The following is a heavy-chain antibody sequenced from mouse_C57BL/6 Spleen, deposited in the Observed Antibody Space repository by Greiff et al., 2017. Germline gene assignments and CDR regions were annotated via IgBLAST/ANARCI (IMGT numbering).Heavy chain of an antibody. CDR2: ISYDGSN. CDR1: GYSITSGYY. J-gene: IGHJ4*01. D-gene: IGHD2-14*01. CDR3: AGHIGEMDY. V-gene: IGHV3-6*01. Sequence: EVKLVESGPGLVKPSQSLSLTCSVTGYSITSGYYWNWIRQVPGNKLEWMGYISYDGSNNYNPPLKNRISITRDTAKNQLFLKLKSVTTEDTAAYGCAGHIGEMDYWGQGASVTVSS.